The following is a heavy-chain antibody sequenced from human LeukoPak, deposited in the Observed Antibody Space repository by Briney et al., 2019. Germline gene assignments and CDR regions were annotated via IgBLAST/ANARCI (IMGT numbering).Heavy chain of an antibody. V-gene: IGHV3-9*01. Sequence: GGSLRLSCAASGFTFDDYAMHWVRQAPGKGLEWASGISWNSGSIGYADSVKGRFTISRDNAKNSLYLQMNSLRAEDTALHYCAKDRGLLWFGELSWFDPWGQGTLVTVSS. CDR1: GFTFDDYA. D-gene: IGHD3-10*01. J-gene: IGHJ5*02. CDR3: AKDRGLLWFGELSWFDP. CDR2: ISWNSGSI.